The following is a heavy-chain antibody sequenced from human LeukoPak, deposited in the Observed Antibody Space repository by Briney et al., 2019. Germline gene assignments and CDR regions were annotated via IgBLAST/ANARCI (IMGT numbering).Heavy chain of an antibody. CDR1: GYTFTSYD. CDR2: IIPIFGTA. CDR3: AREDCSGGSCYDWFDP. D-gene: IGHD2-15*01. V-gene: IGHV1-69*13. J-gene: IGHJ5*02. Sequence: SVKVSCKASGYTFTSYDINWVRQAPGQGLEWMGGIIPIFGTANYAQKFQGRVTITADESTSTAYMELSSLRSEDTAVYYCAREDCSGGSCYDWFDPWGQGTLVTVSS.